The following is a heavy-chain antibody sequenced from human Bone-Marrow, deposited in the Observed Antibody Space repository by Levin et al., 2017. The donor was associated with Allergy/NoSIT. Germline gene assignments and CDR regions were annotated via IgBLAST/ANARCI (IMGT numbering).Heavy chain of an antibody. V-gene: IGHV4-39*01. CDR1: GGSISSSSYY. CDR3: ARHEMAALDAFDI. D-gene: IGHD5-24*01. Sequence: SQTLSLTCTVSGGSISSSSYYWGWIRQPPGKGLEWIGSIYYSGSTYYNPSLKSRVTISVDTSKNQFSLKLSSVTAADTAVYYCARHEMAALDAFDIWGQGTMVTVSS. J-gene: IGHJ3*02. CDR2: IYYSGST.